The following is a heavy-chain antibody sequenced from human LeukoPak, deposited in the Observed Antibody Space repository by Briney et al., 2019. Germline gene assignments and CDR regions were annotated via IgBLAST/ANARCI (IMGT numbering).Heavy chain of an antibody. V-gene: IGHV4-4*07. CDR3: ARDVTIFGVVIMGSNWFDP. J-gene: IGHJ5*02. CDR1: GGSISSYY. CDR2: IYTSGST. Sequence: PSETLSLTCTVSGGSISSYYWSWIRQPAGKGLEWIGRIYTSGSTNYNPSLKSRVTMSVDTSKNQFSLKLSSVTAADTAVYYCARDVTIFGVVIMGSNWFDPWGQGTLVTVSS. D-gene: IGHD3-3*01.